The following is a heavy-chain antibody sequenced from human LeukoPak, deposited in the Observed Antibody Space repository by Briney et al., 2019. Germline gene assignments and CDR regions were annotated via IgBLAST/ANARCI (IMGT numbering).Heavy chain of an antibody. CDR1: GFTFSSYG. CDR2: IWYDGSNK. CDR3: ARDSGRAYYDFWSGYPDY. Sequence: GGSLRLSCAASGFTFSSYGMHWVRQAPGKGLEWVAVIWYDGSNKYYADSVKGRFTISRDNSKNMLYLQMNSLRAEDTAVYYCARDSGRAYYDFWSGYPDYWGQGTLVTVSS. V-gene: IGHV3-33*01. J-gene: IGHJ4*02. D-gene: IGHD3-3*01.